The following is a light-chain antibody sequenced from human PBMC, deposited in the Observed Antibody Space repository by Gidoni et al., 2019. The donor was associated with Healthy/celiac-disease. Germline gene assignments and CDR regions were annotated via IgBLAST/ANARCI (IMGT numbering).Light chain of an antibody. J-gene: IGKJ4*01. CDR2: DAS. V-gene: IGKV1-33*01. CDR1: QDISNY. Sequence: DIQMTQSPSSLSASVGDRVTITCQASQDISNYLHWYQQKPGKAPKLLNYDASNLETGVPSRFSGSGSGTDFTFTISSLQPEDIATYYGQQYDNLPLTFGGGTKVEIK. CDR3: QQYDNLPLT.